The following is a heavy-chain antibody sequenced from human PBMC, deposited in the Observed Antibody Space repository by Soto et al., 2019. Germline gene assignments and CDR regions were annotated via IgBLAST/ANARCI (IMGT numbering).Heavy chain of an antibody. CDR1: GFTFSSYG. J-gene: IGHJ3*02. Sequence: QVQLVESGGGVVQPGRSLRLSCAASGFTFSSYGMHWVRQAPGKGLEWVAVIWYDGSNKYYADSVKGRFTISRDNSKNTLYMQMNSLRAEDTAVYYCARTSGVVPAAKGHDAFDIWGQGTMVTVSS. D-gene: IGHD2-2*01. CDR3: ARTSGVVPAAKGHDAFDI. CDR2: IWYDGSNK. V-gene: IGHV3-33*01.